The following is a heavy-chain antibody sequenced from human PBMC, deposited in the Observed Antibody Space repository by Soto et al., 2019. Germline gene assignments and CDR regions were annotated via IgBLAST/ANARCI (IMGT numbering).Heavy chain of an antibody. CDR2: IYYSGST. Sequence: SETLSLTCTVSGGSVSSGSYYWSWIRQPPGKGLEWIGYIYYSGSTNYNPSLKSRVTISVDTSKNQFSLKLSSVTAADTSVYFCARAFLSVVPSGRGWFDPWGQGTLVTVSS. D-gene: IGHD1-26*01. CDR1: GGSVSSGSYY. V-gene: IGHV4-61*01. J-gene: IGHJ5*02. CDR3: ARAFLSVVPSGRGWFDP.